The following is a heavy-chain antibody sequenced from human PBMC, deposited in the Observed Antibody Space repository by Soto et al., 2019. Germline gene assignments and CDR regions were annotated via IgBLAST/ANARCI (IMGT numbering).Heavy chain of an antibody. CDR1: GYTFTNYW. J-gene: IGHJ6*02. V-gene: IGHV5-51*01. CDR3: AASIFYYGMDV. Sequence: GESLKISCKGSGYTFTNYWIGWVRQRPGKGPEWMGIIYPGDSDTKYNPSFQGQVTISADKSITTTYLQRSSLKASDTAIYYCAASIFYYGMDVWGQGPTVTVSS. CDR2: IYPGDSDT.